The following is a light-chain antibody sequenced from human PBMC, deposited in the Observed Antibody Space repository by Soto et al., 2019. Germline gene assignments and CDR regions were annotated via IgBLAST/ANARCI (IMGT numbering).Light chain of an antibody. V-gene: IGKV3-11*01. CDR2: DAS. Sequence: EIVMTHSPATLSLSPGERATLSCSASQPVSTSYLAWYQHKPGLSPRLLIYDASNRATGIPARFSGSGSGTDFTLTISSLEPEDFAVYYCQQRSNWPRTFGQGTTVDIK. J-gene: IGKJ1*01. CDR3: QQRSNWPRT. CDR1: QPVSTSY.